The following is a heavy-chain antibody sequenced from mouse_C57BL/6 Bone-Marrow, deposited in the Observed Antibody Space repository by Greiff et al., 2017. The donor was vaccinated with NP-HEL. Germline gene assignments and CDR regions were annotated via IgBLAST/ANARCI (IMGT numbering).Heavy chain of an antibody. CDR3: TTLCYYYGSSYGFAY. CDR2: IDPENGDT. D-gene: IGHD1-1*01. Sequence: EVQLQQSGAELVRPGASVKLSCTASGFNIKDDYMHWVKQRPEQGLEWIGWIDPENGDTEYASKFQGKATITADTSSNTAYLQLSSLTSEDTAVYYCTTLCYYYGSSYGFAYWGQGTLVTVSA. V-gene: IGHV14-4*01. J-gene: IGHJ3*01. CDR1: GFNIKDDY.